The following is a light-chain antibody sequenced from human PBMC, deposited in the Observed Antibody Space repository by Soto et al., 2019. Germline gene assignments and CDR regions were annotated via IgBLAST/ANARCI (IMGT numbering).Light chain of an antibody. J-gene: IGKJ2*01. CDR2: GSS. Sequence: EVAFTQSPGTLSLSPGERDTLSCRASQSVSKNCLAWYQQKPGQGPRLLIFGSSDRATGIPDRFSGSGSGTDFTLTISRLEPEDFAVYYCQQYGSPPPYTFGQGTKLEIK. V-gene: IGKV3-20*01. CDR3: QQYGSPPPYT. CDR1: QSVSKNC.